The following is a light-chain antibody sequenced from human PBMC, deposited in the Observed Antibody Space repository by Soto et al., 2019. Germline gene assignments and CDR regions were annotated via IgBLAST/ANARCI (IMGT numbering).Light chain of an antibody. J-gene: IGLJ1*01. CDR3: SSYEGSKKSV. CDR1: SSDVGGYNY. CDR2: EVS. Sequence: LTERRSAAGSPGQSFTISCTGTSSDVGGYNYVSWYQQHPGKAPKLMIYEVSKLPSGVPDRFSGSKSGNTASLTVSGLQPEDEDDYYRSSYEGSKKSVLGNGTKVTAL. V-gene: IGLV2-8*01.